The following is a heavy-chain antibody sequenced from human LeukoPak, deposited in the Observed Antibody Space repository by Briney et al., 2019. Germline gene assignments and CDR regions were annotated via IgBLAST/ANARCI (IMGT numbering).Heavy chain of an antibody. Sequence: PGGSLRLSCAASGFTFSDYYMTWIRQAPGKGLEWVSAISGSGGSTYYADSVKGRFTISRDNSRNTLYLQMSSLRAEDTAVYYCATGSGYYYDHWGQGTLVTVSS. V-gene: IGHV3-23*01. J-gene: IGHJ4*02. D-gene: IGHD3-22*01. CDR2: ISGSGGST. CDR3: ATGSGYYYDH. CDR1: GFTFSDYY.